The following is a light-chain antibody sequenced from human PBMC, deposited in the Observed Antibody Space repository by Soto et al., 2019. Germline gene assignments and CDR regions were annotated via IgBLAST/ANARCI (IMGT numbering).Light chain of an antibody. Sequence: QSALTQPASVSGSPGQSITISCTGTSGDIGGYNYVSWYQQHPGKAPKLMLYEVSNRPSGISNRFSGSKSGNTASLTITGLQAEDEADYYCNSYTSSSTLYVFGTGTKLTVL. CDR3: NSYTSSSTLYV. CDR2: EVS. J-gene: IGLJ1*01. CDR1: SGDIGGYNY. V-gene: IGLV2-14*01.